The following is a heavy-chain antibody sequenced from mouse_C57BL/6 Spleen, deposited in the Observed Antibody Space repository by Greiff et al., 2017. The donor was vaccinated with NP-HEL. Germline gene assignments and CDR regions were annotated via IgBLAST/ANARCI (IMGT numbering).Heavy chain of an antibody. J-gene: IGHJ2*01. Sequence: EVKVEESGGGLVQPGGSMKLSCVASGFTFSNYWMNWVRQSPEKGLEWVAQIRLKSDNYATNYAESVKGRFTISRDDSKSSVYLQMNNLRAEDTGIYYCTAGSHSFDYWGQGTTLTVSS. CDR3: TAGSHSFDY. CDR1: GFTFSNYW. V-gene: IGHV6-3*01. CDR2: IRLKSDNYAT. D-gene: IGHD1-1*01.